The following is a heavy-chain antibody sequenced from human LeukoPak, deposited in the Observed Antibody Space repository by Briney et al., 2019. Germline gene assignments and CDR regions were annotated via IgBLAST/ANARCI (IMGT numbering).Heavy chain of an antibody. Sequence: PGGSLRLSCAASGFTVSNTYMSWIRQAPGKGLEWVSLIYSGGGTYYADSVQGRFTISRDNSKSTLCLQMNSLRAEDTAVYYCAKQLGYCSDGSCYFPYWGQGTLVTVSS. D-gene: IGHD2-15*01. CDR3: AKQLGYCSDGSCYFPY. J-gene: IGHJ4*02. CDR1: GFTVSNTY. V-gene: IGHV3-53*01. CDR2: IYSGGGT.